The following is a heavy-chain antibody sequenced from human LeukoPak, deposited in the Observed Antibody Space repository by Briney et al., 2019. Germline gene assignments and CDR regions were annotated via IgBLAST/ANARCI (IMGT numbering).Heavy chain of an antibody. CDR2: ITLIFGTP. Sequence: SVKVSCKPPGGTFTNHAISWVRQAPGQGLEWTGGITLIFGTPKYAQKLQGRLTISTDESTSTAYMELSSLTSEDTAVYYCVSTKYYYYYYMDVWGKGTTVTVSS. J-gene: IGHJ6*03. V-gene: IGHV1-69*05. CDR1: GGTFTNHA. CDR3: VSTKYYYYYYMDV. D-gene: IGHD2-8*01.